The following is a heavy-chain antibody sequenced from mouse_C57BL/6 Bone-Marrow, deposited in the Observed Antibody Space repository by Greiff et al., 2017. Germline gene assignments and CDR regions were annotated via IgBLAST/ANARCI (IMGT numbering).Heavy chain of an antibody. CDR3: ARSPDYFDY. Sequence: VQLQESGAELARPGASVKMSCKASGFTFTSYTMHWVKQRPGQGLEWIGYINPSSGYTKYNQKFKDKATLTADKSSSTAYMQLSSLTSEDSAVYYCARSPDYFDYWGQGTTLTVSS. CDR1: GFTFTSYT. CDR2: INPSSGYT. J-gene: IGHJ2*01. V-gene: IGHV1-4*01.